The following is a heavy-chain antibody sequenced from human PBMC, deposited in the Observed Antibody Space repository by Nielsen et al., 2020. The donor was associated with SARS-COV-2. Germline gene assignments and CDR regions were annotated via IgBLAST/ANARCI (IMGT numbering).Heavy chain of an antibody. V-gene: IGHV3-30*18. CDR3: AKEGGVYYFDY. CDR1: GFTISRYG. J-gene: IGHJ4*02. CDR2: ISYDGSNK. Sequence: GGSLRLSCEASGFTISRYGMHWVRQAPGKGLEWVAVISYDGSNKYYADSVKGRFTISRDNSKNTLYLQMNSLRAEDTAVYYCAKEGGVYYFDYWGQGTLVTVSS. D-gene: IGHD3-16*01.